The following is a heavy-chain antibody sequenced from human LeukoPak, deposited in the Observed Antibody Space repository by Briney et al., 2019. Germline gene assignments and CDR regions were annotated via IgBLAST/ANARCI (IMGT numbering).Heavy chain of an antibody. CDR1: GFRFGNYA. CDR2: IDSGGRRT. Sequence: PGGSLRLSCSVSGFRFGNYAMHWVRQAPGKGLEYVSTIDSGGRRTYYGDSVKGRFIISRDNSKNVLYLQMNSVRPEDTAVYHCVTSLYSNTWGLDYWGQGTLVTVSS. CDR3: VTSLYSNTWGLDY. V-gene: IGHV3-64D*06. D-gene: IGHD6-13*01. J-gene: IGHJ4*02.